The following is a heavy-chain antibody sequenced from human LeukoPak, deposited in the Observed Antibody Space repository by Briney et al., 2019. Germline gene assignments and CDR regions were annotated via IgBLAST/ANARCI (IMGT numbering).Heavy chain of an antibody. V-gene: IGHV1-18*01. D-gene: IGHD1-26*01. Sequence: GASVKVSCKASGYTFTSYGISWVRQAPGQGLEWMGWISAYNGNTNYAQKLQGRVTMTTDTSTSTAYMELRSLRSDDTAVYYCARDHSGGYLRGDYYYYMDVWGKGTTVTVSS. CDR3: ARDHSGGYLRGDYYYYMDV. CDR2: ISAYNGNT. CDR1: GYTFTSYG. J-gene: IGHJ6*03.